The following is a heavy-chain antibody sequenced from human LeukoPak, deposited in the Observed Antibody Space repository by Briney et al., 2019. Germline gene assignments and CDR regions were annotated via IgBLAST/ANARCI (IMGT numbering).Heavy chain of an antibody. V-gene: IGHV4-39*01. D-gene: IGHD3-22*01. CDR1: GGSISSSSYY. CDR3: ARLFSDSVVVVVTNYYMDV. Sequence: SETLSLTCTVSGGSISSSSYYWGWIRQPPGKGLEWIGSIYYSGSTYYNPSLKSRVTISVDTSKNQFSLKLSSATAADTAVYYCARLFSDSVVVVVTNYYMDVWGKGTTVTVSS. J-gene: IGHJ6*03. CDR2: IYYSGST.